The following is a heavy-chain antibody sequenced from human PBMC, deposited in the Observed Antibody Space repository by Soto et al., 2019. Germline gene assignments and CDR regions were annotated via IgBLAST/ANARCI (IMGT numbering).Heavy chain of an antibody. CDR3: AKAPKGNYYYGMDV. J-gene: IGHJ6*02. V-gene: IGHV3-23*01. D-gene: IGHD6-13*01. CDR2: ISGSGSNT. Sequence: PGGSLRLSGAASGFTFSSYARSWVRQAPGKGLEWVSGISGSGSNTYYPDSVKGRFTVSRDNSKKTLYLQMDSLRAEDTAIYYCAKAPKGNYYYGMDVWGQGTSVTVSS. CDR1: GFTFSSYA.